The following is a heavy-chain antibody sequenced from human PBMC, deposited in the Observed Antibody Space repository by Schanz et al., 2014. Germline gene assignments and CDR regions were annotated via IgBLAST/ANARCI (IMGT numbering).Heavy chain of an antibody. D-gene: IGHD6-19*01. V-gene: IGHV1-18*01. J-gene: IGHJ4*02. CDR2: ISAYNGNT. CDR1: GGTFSTYT. CDR3: ARGGYSSGWYDRDIARFDY. Sequence: QVHLVQSGAEVHKPGSSVKVSCKASGGTFSTYTISWVRQAPGQGLEWMGWISAYNGNTNYAQKLQGRVTMTTDTTTSTAYMELMSLRSDDTAVYYCARGGYSSGWYDRDIARFDYWGQGTLVTVSS.